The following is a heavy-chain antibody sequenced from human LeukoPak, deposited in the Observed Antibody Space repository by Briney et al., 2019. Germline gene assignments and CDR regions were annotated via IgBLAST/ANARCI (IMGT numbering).Heavy chain of an antibody. V-gene: IGHV3-66*01. J-gene: IGHJ4*02. D-gene: IGHD5-18*01. CDR1: GFTVSSNY. CDR3: AAGYSYGYIRLDY. Sequence: GGSLRLSCAASGFTVSSNYMSWVRQAPGRGLEWVSVIYSGGSTYYADSAKGRFTISRDNSKNTLYLQMNSLRAEDTAVYYCAAGYSYGYIRLDYWGQGTLVTVSS. CDR2: IYSGGST.